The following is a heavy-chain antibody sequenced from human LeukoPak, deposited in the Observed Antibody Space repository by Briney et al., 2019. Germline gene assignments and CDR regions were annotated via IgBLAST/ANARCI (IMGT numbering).Heavy chain of an antibody. V-gene: IGHV3-20*04. CDR1: GFTFDDYG. D-gene: IGHD3-22*01. CDR2: INWNGGST. Sequence: GRSLRLSCAASGFTFDDYGMSWVRQAPGKGLEWVSGINWNGGSTGYADSVKGRFTISRDNAKNSLYLQMNSLRAEDTALYYCARDRRIVVVTTGAFDIWGQGTMVTVSS. CDR3: ARDRRIVVVTTGAFDI. J-gene: IGHJ3*02.